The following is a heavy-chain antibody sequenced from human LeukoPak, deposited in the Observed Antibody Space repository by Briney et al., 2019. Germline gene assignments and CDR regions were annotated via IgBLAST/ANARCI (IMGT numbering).Heavy chain of an antibody. J-gene: IGHJ4*02. D-gene: IGHD3-3*01. Sequence: SETLSLTCTVSRGSISSSSYYWGWIRRPPGGGLEWIGNIYYSGSTYYNPSLKSRVTISVDTSKNQFSLKLSSMTAADTAVYYCARHLKRGITIFGVVLGAVDYWGQGTLVTVSS. CDR1: RGSISSSSYY. CDR3: ARHLKRGITIFGVVLGAVDY. CDR2: IYYSGST. V-gene: IGHV4-39*01.